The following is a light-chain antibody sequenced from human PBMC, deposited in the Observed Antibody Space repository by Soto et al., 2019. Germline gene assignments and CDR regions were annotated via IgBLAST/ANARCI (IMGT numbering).Light chain of an antibody. CDR1: QSVSSN. CDR2: GAS. CDR3: QQRNNWPIT. J-gene: IGKJ5*01. V-gene: IGKV3-15*01. Sequence: EIVMTQSPATLSVSPGERATLSCRASQSVSSNLAWYQQKPGQAPRLLIYGASTRATGIPARFGGSGSGTEFTLTISSLQSEDFAVYYCQQRNNWPITFGQGTRLEIK.